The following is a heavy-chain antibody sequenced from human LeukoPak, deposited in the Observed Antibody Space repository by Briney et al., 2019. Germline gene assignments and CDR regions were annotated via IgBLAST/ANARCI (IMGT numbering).Heavy chain of an antibody. CDR3: ARDKIVGATYFDY. D-gene: IGHD1-26*01. Sequence: PGGSLRLSCAASGFTFSTYWMSWVRQAPGKGLEWVANIKQDGSEKYYVDSVKGRFTISRDNAKNSLYLQMNSLRAEDTAVYYCARDKIVGATYFDYWGQGTLVTASS. CDR1: GFTFSTYW. J-gene: IGHJ4*02. V-gene: IGHV3-7*01. CDR2: IKQDGSEK.